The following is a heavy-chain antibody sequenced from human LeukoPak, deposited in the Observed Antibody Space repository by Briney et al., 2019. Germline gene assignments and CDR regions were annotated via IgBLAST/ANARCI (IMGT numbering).Heavy chain of an antibody. Sequence: SETLSLTCTVFGYSITSAYYWGWIRQPPGKGLEWIGSIYHSGSTYYNPSLKSRVTISVDTSKNQFSLKLSSVTAADTAVYYCARGMGSGWWVDYWGQGTLVTVSS. CDR2: IYHSGST. J-gene: IGHJ4*02. CDR3: ARGMGSGWWVDY. CDR1: GYSITSAYY. D-gene: IGHD6-19*01. V-gene: IGHV4-38-2*02.